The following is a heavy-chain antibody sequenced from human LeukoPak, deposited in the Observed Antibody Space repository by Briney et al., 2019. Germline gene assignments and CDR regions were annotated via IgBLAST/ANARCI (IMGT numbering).Heavy chain of an antibody. Sequence: GGSLRLSCAASAFTLSSYWMHWVRQAPGKGLVWVSHINSDGSRTGYADSVKGRFTISRDNAKNTLYLQMNSLRAEDTAVYYCARGNPLGHFWGQGTLVTVSS. CDR2: INSDGSRT. J-gene: IGHJ4*02. CDR3: ARGNPLGHF. D-gene: IGHD3-16*01. CDR1: AFTLSSYW. V-gene: IGHV3-74*01.